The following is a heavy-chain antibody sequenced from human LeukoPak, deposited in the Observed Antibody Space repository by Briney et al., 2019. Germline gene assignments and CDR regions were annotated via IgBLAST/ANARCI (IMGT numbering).Heavy chain of an antibody. Sequence: PSETLSLTCTVSGGSISSGSYYWSWIRQPAGKGLEWIGRIYTSGSTNYNPSLKSRVTISVDTSKNQFSLKLSSVTAADTAVYYCARVTSIAAPTQDYCYYYMDVWGKGTTVTVSS. CDR1: GGSISSGSYY. D-gene: IGHD6-6*01. CDR3: ARVTSIAAPTQDYCYYYMDV. J-gene: IGHJ6*03. CDR2: IYTSGST. V-gene: IGHV4-61*02.